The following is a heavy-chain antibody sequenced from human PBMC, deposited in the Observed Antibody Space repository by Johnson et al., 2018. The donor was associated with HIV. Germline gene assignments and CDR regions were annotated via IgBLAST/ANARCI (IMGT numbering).Heavy chain of an antibody. CDR1: GFTFSRYS. J-gene: IGHJ3*02. CDR2: ISYDGSNK. Sequence: QVQLVESGGGVVQPGRSLRLTCAASGFTFSRYSMHWFRKAPGKGLEWVAVISYDGSNKYYADSVKGRFTISRENSKNTLYLQMNSLRAEDSAVYYCAKTLSPYYYDSSGYYQPFDAFDIWGQGTMVTVSS. V-gene: IGHV3-30-3*02. D-gene: IGHD3-22*01. CDR3: AKTLSPYYYDSSGYYQPFDAFDI.